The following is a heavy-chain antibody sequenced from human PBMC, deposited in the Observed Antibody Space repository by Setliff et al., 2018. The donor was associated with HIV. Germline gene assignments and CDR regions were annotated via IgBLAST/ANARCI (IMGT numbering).Heavy chain of an antibody. V-gene: IGHV4-61*09. J-gene: IGHJ4*02. CDR3: ARVGLRFKYTFDY. D-gene: IGHD5-12*01. Sequence: SETLSLTCTVSGGSISSGSYYWSWIRQPAGKGLEWIGHIYTSGSTNYNPSLKSRVTIVLDTSKNQFSLWLTSVTAADTAVYYCARVGLRFKYTFDYWGQGMLVTVSS. CDR2: IYTSGST. CDR1: GGSISSGSYY.